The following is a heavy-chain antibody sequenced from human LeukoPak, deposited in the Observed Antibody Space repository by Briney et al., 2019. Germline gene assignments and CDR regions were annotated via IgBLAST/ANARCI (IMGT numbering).Heavy chain of an antibody. D-gene: IGHD2-21*02. CDR3: ARSCGGDCYTPLLRYGMDV. CDR2: ISAHNGNT. V-gene: IGHV1-18*01. J-gene: IGHJ6*02. Sequence: EASVTVSFKASGYTFTSYGISWLRQAPGQGLEWMGWISAHNGNTNYPQKLQGRVTMTTDTSTSTAYMELRSLRPDDTAVYYCARSCGGDCYTPLLRYGMDVWGQGTTVTVSS. CDR1: GYTFTSYG.